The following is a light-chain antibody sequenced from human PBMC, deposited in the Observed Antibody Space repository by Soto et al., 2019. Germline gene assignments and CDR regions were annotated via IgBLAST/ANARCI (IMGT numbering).Light chain of an antibody. J-gene: IGLJ1*01. V-gene: IGLV1-36*01. CDR2: YDD. Sequence: QSVLTQPPSVSEAPRRRVTISCSGSSSNIGNNAVNWYQQLPGKAPKLLIYYDDLLPSGVSDRFSASKSGTSASLAISGLQSEDEADYHCAAWDDSLNGYVFGTGTKVPS. CDR3: AAWDDSLNGYV. CDR1: SSNIGNNA.